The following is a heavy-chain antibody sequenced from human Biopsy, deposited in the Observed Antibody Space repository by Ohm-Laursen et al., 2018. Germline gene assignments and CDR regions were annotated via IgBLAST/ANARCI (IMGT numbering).Heavy chain of an antibody. CDR2: VYYTGST. J-gene: IGHJ2*01. V-gene: IGHV4-59*01. CDR1: GDSISSYY. Sequence: GTLSLTCTVSGDSISSYYWSWIRQSPGKGLEWIGYVYYTGSTGYNPSLQSRVTISVDTSKNHFSLRLRSVTPADTAIYYCARDRGYYSDRTVPGYFDLWGRGTRVTVSS. D-gene: IGHD3-22*01. CDR3: ARDRGYYSDRTVPGYFDL.